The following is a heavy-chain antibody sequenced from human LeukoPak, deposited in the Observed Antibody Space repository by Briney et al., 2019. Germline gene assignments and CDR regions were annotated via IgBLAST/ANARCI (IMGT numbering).Heavy chain of an antibody. CDR2: IYYSGST. Sequence: SETLSLTCTVSGGSISSSSYYWGWIRQPPGKGLEWIGSIYYSGSTYFNPSLKSRVTVSVDTSKNQFSLKLSSVTAADTAVYYCARGHRSGSLGTDYWGQGTLVTVSS. CDR1: GGSISSSSYY. V-gene: IGHV4-39*01. CDR3: ARGHRSGSLGTDY. J-gene: IGHJ4*02. D-gene: IGHD3-10*01.